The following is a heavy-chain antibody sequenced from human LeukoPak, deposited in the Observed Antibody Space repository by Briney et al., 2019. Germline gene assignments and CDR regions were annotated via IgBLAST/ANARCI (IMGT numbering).Heavy chain of an antibody. V-gene: IGHV3-7*01. CDR3: ARPLIAAAGTGWFDP. Sequence: PGGSLRLSCAASGFTFSSYWMSWVRQAPGKGLEWVANIKQDGSEKYYVDSVKGRFTISRDNAKNSLYLQMNSLRAEDTVVYYCARPLIAAAGTGWFDPWGQGTLVTVSS. CDR2: IKQDGSEK. D-gene: IGHD6-13*01. CDR1: GFTFSSYW. J-gene: IGHJ5*02.